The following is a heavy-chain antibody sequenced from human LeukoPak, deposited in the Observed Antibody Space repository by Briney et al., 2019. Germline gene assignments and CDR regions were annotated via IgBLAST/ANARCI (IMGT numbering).Heavy chain of an antibody. CDR3: GRDPNGDYVGAFEF. CDR1: GFTFSRFG. V-gene: IGHV3-23*01. J-gene: IGHJ3*01. Sequence: PGGSLRLSCVGSGFTFSRFGLIWVRQAPGKGLEWVSCVHGNGETTYYGDSVKGRFTISRDNSKSTLYLQMNSLRVEDTAEYFCGRDPNGDYVGAFEFWGQGTKVAVSS. D-gene: IGHD3-16*01. CDR2: VHGNGETT.